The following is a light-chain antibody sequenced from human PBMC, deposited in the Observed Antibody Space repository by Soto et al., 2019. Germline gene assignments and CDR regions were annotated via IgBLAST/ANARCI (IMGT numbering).Light chain of an antibody. CDR3: QQYNNWPRT. CDR2: GAS. CDR1: ESVLNN. V-gene: IGKV3-15*01. J-gene: IGKJ1*01. Sequence: EVVMTQSPATLSVSLGERATLSCRASESVLNNLAWYQQKPGQAPRLLIYGASTRATGIPARFSGSGSGAEFTLTISSLQSEDFAVYYCQQYNNWPRTFGQGTKVDIK.